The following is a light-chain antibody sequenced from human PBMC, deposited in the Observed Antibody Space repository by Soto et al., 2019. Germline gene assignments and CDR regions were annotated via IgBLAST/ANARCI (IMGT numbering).Light chain of an antibody. J-gene: IGKJ1*01. CDR1: QSVLFRSNKKNY. CDR2: WAA. CDR3: QQYYGPQWT. Sequence: DIVMTQSPDSLAVSLGERATINCRSSQSVLFRSNKKNYLAWFRQKPGQPPKLLIYWAATRESRVPDRFSGSGSGTNFTLTISSLQAEDVAVYYWQQYYGPQWTFGQGTKVEIK. V-gene: IGKV4-1*01.